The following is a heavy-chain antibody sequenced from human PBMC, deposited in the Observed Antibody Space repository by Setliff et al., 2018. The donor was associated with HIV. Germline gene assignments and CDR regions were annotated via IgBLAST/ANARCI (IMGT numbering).Heavy chain of an antibody. J-gene: IGHJ6*02. Sequence: LRLSCAASGFTFSSYDMNWVRQAPGKGLEWVSYISSSGSSRYYTDSVRGRFTISRGNAKASLYLQMDSLRAEDTAVYYCARDLVPYYHASGTYSYYGMDVWGQGTTVTVSS. CDR1: GFTFSSYD. V-gene: IGHV3-48*03. D-gene: IGHD3-10*01. CDR2: ISSSGSSR. CDR3: ARDLVPYYHASGTYSYYGMDV.